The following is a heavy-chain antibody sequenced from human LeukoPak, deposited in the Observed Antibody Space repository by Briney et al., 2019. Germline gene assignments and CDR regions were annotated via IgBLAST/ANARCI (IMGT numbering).Heavy chain of an antibody. J-gene: IGHJ6*03. CDR3: ARDPQFPDNYYYYMDV. CDR1: GFTFSSYW. CDR2: IKQDGSEK. Sequence: PGGSLRLSCAASGFTFSSYWMSWVRQAPGKGLEWVANIKQDGSEKYYVDSVKGRFTISRDNAKNSLYLQMNSLRAEDTAVYYCARDPQFPDNYYYYMDVWGKGTTVTVSS. V-gene: IGHV3-7*01. D-gene: IGHD1-14*01.